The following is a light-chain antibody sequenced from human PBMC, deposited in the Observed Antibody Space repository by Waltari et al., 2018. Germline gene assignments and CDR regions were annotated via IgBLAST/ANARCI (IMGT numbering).Light chain of an antibody. Sequence: DVVLTQSPLSLPVTLGQPASIPCRSSQSLVNGDGPTYLTWFQQRPGQSPRRLIYQISNRDSGVPDRFSGSGSATYFTLKISRVEAEDVGVYYCMQGTHWPLTLGGGTKVEI. V-gene: IGKV2-30*01. J-gene: IGKJ4*01. CDR1: QSLVNGDGPTY. CDR3: MQGTHWPLT. CDR2: QIS.